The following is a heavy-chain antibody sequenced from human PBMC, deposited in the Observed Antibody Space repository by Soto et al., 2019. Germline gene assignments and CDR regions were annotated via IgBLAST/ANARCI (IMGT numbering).Heavy chain of an antibody. V-gene: IGHV3-23*01. Sequence: EVQLLESGGGLVQPGGSLRLSCAASGFTFSSYAMSWVRQAPGKGLEWVSAISGGGGSTYSADSVKGRFTISRDNSKNTLYLQMNSLRADDTAVYYCAKDRFGGTVFYFDYWGQGPLVTVSS. J-gene: IGHJ4*02. CDR1: GFTFSSYA. CDR3: AKDRFGGTVFYFDY. D-gene: IGHD3-16*01. CDR2: ISGGGGST.